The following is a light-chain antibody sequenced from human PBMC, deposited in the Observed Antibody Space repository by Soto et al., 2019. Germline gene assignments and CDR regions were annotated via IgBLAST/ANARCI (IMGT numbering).Light chain of an antibody. CDR2: EGN. CDR1: SNDVGSYNF. CDR3: CSYAGRTIFWV. V-gene: IGLV2-23*03. Sequence: QSALTQPASVSGSPGQSITISCTGTSNDVGSYNFVSWYQQHPGKAPKLMIYEGNKRPSGVSNRFSGSKSGNTASLTISGLQAEDEADYYCCSYAGRTIFWVFGGGTKVTVL. J-gene: IGLJ3*02.